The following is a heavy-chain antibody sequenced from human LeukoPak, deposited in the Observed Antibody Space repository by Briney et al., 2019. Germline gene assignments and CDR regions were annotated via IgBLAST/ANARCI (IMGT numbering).Heavy chain of an antibody. J-gene: IGHJ6*03. D-gene: IGHD3-16*01. CDR3: ARSLVWGYYYMDV. V-gene: IGHV4-59*01. CDR2: IYKSGST. Sequence: PSETLSLTCTVSGGSISSYYWSWIRQPPGKGLEWIGYIYKSGSTNYNPSLKSRVTISVDTSKNQFSLKLSSVTAADTAVYYCARSLVWGYYYMDVWGKGTTVTVSS. CDR1: GGSISSYY.